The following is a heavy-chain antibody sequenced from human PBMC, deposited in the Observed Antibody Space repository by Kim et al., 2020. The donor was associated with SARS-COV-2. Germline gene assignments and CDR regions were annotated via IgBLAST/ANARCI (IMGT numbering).Heavy chain of an antibody. CDR1: EFTFSTYG. J-gene: IGHJ6*04. D-gene: IGHD2-15*01. Sequence: GGSLRLSCAASEFTFSTYGMHWVRQAPGNGLEWVALIWYDGSITYYADSVKGRFTISRDNSKNTLYLQVSSLRAEDTAVYYCARKGYTVRTIHGMDVWGSETRVTVST. CDR3: ARKGYTVRTIHGMDV. V-gene: IGHV3-33*01. CDR2: IWYDGSIT.